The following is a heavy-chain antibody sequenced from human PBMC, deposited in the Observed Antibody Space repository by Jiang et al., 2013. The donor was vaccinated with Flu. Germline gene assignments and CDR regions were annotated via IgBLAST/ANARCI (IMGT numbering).Heavy chain of an antibody. CDR2: IYHSGSA. D-gene: IGHD1-26*01. J-gene: IGHJ4*02. CDR3: ARGGVGGKSYYDY. CDR1: GYSINDDNW. V-gene: IGHV4-4*02. Sequence: GPGLVKPSETLSLTCGVSGYSINDDNWWSWVRQPPGEGLEWIGEIYHSGSANYNPSLKSRVVMSMDKSKNQVSLMVTSLTAADTAIYYCARGGVGGKSYYDYWGQGTLVTVSS.